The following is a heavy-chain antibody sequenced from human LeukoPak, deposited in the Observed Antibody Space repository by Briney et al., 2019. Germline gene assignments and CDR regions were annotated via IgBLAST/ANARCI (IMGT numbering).Heavy chain of an antibody. D-gene: IGHD3-9*01. CDR2: IYYSGST. J-gene: IGHJ3*02. CDR1: GGSISSYY. V-gene: IGHV4-59*01. CDR3: ARDLYYDILTGRRDAFDI. Sequence: PSETLSLTCTVSGGSISSYYWRWMRPPPGKGLEWSGYIYYSGSTNYNPSLKSRVTISVDTSKNQFSLKLSSVTAADTAVYYCARDLYYDILTGRRDAFDIWGQGTMVTVSS.